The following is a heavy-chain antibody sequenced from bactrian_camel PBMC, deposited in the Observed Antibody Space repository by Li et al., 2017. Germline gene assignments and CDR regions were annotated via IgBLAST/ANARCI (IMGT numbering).Heavy chain of an antibody. Sequence: VQLVESGGGLVQPGGSLRLSCTASGFTFNDYDMSWVRQAPGKGLEWLTINSGGGTTLYADSVRGRFTISRDNAKNTVYLQMNSLKPEYTAVYYCVRPGENGGTFDYWGQGTQVTVS. J-gene: IGHJ4*01. CDR2: INSGGGTT. D-gene: IGHD6*01. CDR1: GFTFNDYD. V-gene: IGHV3S40*01. CDR3: VRPGENGGTFDY.